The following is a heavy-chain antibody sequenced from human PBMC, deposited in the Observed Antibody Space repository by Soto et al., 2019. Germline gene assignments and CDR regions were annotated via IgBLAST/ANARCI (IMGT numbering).Heavy chain of an antibody. J-gene: IGHJ6*02. V-gene: IGHV1-46*01. CDR1: GYTFTSYY. D-gene: IGHD3-16*01. CDR3: ARDSGGMATDHYYYGMDV. CDR2: INPSGGST. Sequence: ASVKVSCKASGYTFTSYYMHWVRQAPGQGLEWMGIINPSGGSTSYAQKFQGRVTMTRDTSTSTVYMELSSLRSEDTAVYYCARDSGGMATDHYYYGMDVWGQGTTVTVSS.